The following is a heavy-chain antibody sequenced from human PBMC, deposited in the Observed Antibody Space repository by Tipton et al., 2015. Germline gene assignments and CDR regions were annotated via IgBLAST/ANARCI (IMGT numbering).Heavy chain of an antibody. CDR3: VRDAVVTHYYYYGMDV. CDR1: GGSIGGGFF. Sequence: TLSLTCTVSGGSIGGGFFWSWPRPYPRKGLGWIGFVYYSGSTNYNPSLKSRVTISVDTSKNQFSLKLSSVTAADTAVYYCVRDAVVTHYYYYGMDVWGQGTTVTVSS. CDR2: VYYSGST. V-gene: IGHV4-61*08. D-gene: IGHD4-23*01. J-gene: IGHJ6*02.